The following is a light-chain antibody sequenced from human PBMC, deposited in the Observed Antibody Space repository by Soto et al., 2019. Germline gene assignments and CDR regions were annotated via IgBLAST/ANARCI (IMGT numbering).Light chain of an antibody. J-gene: IGKJ1*01. V-gene: IGKV1-39*01. CDR1: QSIGSY. CDR3: QQSDRTPPT. CDR2: AAS. Sequence: DIQMTQSPSSMSASVGDRVTITCRVSQSIGSYLNWYQQIPGKAPKLLIYAASSLQSGVPSRLSGSGSGTDFTLTISSLQPEDFATYYCQQSDRTPPTFGQGTKVEIK.